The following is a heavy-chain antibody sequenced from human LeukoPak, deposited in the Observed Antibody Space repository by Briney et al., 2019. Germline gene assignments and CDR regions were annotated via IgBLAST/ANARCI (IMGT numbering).Heavy chain of an antibody. J-gene: IGHJ4*02. D-gene: IGHD2-15*01. Sequence: GGSLRLSCAASGFTFSSYAMSWVRQAPGKGLEWVSGISGSGGSTYYADSVKGRFTISRDNSKNTLYLQMNSLRAEDTAVYYCAKDCGALGYCSGGTCYADYWGQGTLVTVSS. CDR2: ISGSGGST. CDR3: AKDCGALGYCSGGTCYADY. CDR1: GFTFSSYA. V-gene: IGHV3-23*01.